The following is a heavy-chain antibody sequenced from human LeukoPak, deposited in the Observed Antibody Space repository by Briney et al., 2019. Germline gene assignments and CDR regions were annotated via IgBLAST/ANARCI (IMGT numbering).Heavy chain of an antibody. CDR1: GGPISSYY. D-gene: IGHD3-16*02. J-gene: IGHJ5*02. CDR2: IYYSGST. Sequence: SETLSLTCTVSGGPISSYYWSWIRQPPGKGLEWIGYIYYSGSTNYKPSLKSRVTISVDTSKNQFSLKLSSVTAADTAVYYCARVPYDYVSGSYLIGWFDPWGQGTLVTVSS. CDR3: ARVPYDYVSGSYLIGWFDP. V-gene: IGHV4-59*01.